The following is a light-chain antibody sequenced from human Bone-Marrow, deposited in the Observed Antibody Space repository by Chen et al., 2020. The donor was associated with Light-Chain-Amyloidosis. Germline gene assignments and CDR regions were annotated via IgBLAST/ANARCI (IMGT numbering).Light chain of an antibody. CDR2: EVT. Sequence: QSALTQPPSASGSLGQSVSISCTGTSRDIGAYYFVSWYQHHPGKAPKLIIYEVTKRPSGVPYRFSGSKSGFTATLTVSGLQADDEADYYCSSYAGSDHFAVFGGGTKVTV. CDR1: SRDIGAYYF. J-gene: IGLJ2*01. CDR3: SSYAGSDHFAV. V-gene: IGLV2-8*01.